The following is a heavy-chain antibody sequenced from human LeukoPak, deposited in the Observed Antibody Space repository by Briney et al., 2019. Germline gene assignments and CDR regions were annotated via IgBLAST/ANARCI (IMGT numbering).Heavy chain of an antibody. J-gene: IGHJ6*02. D-gene: IGHD3-16*02. CDR1: GSNITYNY. CDR3: ARTSFYYDMDV. V-gene: IGHV3-53*05. CDR2: INSDGDT. Sequence: GGSLRLSCAASGSNITYNYMTWVRLAPGKGLEWVSLINSDGDTYYADSLKGRITVSRDTSNNALFLQMSGLRPEDTAVYYCARTSFYYDMDVWGQGTTVTVSS.